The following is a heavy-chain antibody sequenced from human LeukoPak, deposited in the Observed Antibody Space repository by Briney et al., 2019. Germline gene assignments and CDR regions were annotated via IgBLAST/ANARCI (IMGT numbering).Heavy chain of an antibody. CDR1: GFPFQNAY. CDR2: IITKARGATP. CDR3: TTGFGVVTVVPGTPVDAFDF. J-gene: IGHJ3*01. V-gene: IGHV3-15*01. Sequence: GGSLRLSCEASGFPFQNAYMSWVRQAPGKGLEWLGRIITKARGATPEYAEPVKGRCSISRDDSKHTLYLEINSLKAEDTAIYYCTTGFGVVTVVPGTPVDAFDFWGQGTMVTVSS. D-gene: IGHD2-15*01.